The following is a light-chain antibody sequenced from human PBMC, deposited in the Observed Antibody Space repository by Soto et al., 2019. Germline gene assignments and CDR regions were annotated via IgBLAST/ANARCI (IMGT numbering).Light chain of an antibody. Sequence: ESQRTQSHSTLSASVGDRVPITCPASQSISSWLAWYQLKPGKAPKLLIYDASSLQSGVPSRFSGSGSGTEFSLTISSLQPDDFATYCCQQYNSYSPLTFGGGTKVDIK. CDR2: DAS. CDR3: QQYNSYSPLT. V-gene: IGKV1-5*01. CDR1: QSISSW. J-gene: IGKJ4*01.